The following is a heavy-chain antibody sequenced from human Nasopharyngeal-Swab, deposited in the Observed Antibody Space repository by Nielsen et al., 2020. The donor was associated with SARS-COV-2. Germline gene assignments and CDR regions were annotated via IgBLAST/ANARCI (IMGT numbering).Heavy chain of an antibody. D-gene: IGHD3-10*01. J-gene: IGHJ6*02. Sequence: GESLKIYCAASGFTFSDYYMSWLRQAPGKGLEWVSYISSSGSTIYYADSVKGRFTISRDNAKNSLYLQMNSLRDEDTAVYYCARFGSRGMDVWGQGTTVTVSS. V-gene: IGHV3-11*04. CDR3: ARFGSRGMDV. CDR1: GFTFSDYY. CDR2: ISSSGSTI.